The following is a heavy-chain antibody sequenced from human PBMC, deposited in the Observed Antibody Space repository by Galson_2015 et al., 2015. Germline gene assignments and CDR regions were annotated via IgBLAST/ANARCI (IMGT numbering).Heavy chain of an antibody. Sequence: SLRLSCAASGFTFSASVIHWVRQASGKGLEWVGRIKTKRDNYATSYGASVNGRFTISRDESGNTAYLQMSSLKTEDTAMYFCTRWMDGESFPFGYWGQGALVTVSS. J-gene: IGHJ4*02. CDR1: GFTFSASV. V-gene: IGHV3-73*01. CDR3: TRWMDGESFPFGY. CDR2: IKTKRDNYAT. D-gene: IGHD4-17*01.